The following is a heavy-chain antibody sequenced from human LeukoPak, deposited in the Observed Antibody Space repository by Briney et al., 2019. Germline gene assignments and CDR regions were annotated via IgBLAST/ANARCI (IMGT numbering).Heavy chain of an antibody. V-gene: IGHV1-2*02. CDR1: GYTFTGYY. Sequence: ASVKVSCKASGYTFTGYYMQWVRQAPGQGLEWMGWINPNSGGTNYAQKFQGRVTMTRDTSISTAYMELSRLRSDDTAVYYCAREEYYDYVWGSYRLAAFDIWGQGTMVTVSS. CDR3: AREEYYDYVWGSYRLAAFDI. J-gene: IGHJ3*02. CDR2: INPNSGGT. D-gene: IGHD3-16*02.